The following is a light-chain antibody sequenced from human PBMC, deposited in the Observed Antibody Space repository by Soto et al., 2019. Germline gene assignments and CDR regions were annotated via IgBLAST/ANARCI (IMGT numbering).Light chain of an antibody. Sequence: DIQMTQSPSSLSASVGDRVTITCRASHSISSSLSWYQQKPGKAPKLLIFAASSLQSGVPSRFSGSRSGPDFTLTISSLQPEDFATYYCQQSYSSPPTFGQGTKVDIK. CDR1: HSISSS. J-gene: IGKJ1*01. CDR3: QQSYSSPPT. V-gene: IGKV1-39*01. CDR2: AAS.